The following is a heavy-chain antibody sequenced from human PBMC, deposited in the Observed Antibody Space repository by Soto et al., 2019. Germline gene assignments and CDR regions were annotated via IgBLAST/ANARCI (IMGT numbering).Heavy chain of an antibody. V-gene: IGHV3-23*01. CDR2: VSAGGTNT. D-gene: IGHD2-2*01. CDR3: AKDRVVTPAATCAFDV. Sequence: SCAASGFTFGDYATSWVRQAPGRGLEWVSTVSAGGTNTYYTDSAKGRFTISRDNYKNTLYLQMNSLRAGDTAVYFCAKDRVVTPAATCAFDVWGQGTMVTVSS. J-gene: IGHJ3*01. CDR1: GFTFGDYA.